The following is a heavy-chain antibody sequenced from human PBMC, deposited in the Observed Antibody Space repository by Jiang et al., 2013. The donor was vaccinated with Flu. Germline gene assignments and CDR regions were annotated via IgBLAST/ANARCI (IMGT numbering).Heavy chain of an antibody. Sequence: KSRVTISVDTSKNQFSLKLSSVTAADTAVYYCARQDGYCSSTSCYAGAFDIWGRGTMVTVSS. J-gene: IGHJ3*02. CDR3: ARQDGYCSSTSCYAGAFDI. D-gene: IGHD2-2*01. V-gene: IGHV4-34*01.